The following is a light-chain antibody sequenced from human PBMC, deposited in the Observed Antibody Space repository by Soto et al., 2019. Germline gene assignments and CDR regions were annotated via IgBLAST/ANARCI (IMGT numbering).Light chain of an antibody. J-gene: IGKJ4*01. CDR2: ITS. CDR1: QSAHNN. V-gene: IGKV3-15*01. Sequence: EIVMTQSPATLSVSPGERATLSCRASQSAHNNLAWYQQKPGQAPRLLIYITSTRATGVPARFSGSGSGTDFTLTIISLQAEAFAFYYFQHYQWWPHTFGGGTKVEIK. CDR3: QHYQWWPHT.